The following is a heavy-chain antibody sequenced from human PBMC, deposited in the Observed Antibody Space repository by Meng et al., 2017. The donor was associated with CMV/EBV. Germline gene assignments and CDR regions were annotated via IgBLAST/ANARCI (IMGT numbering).Heavy chain of an antibody. V-gene: IGHV1-69*02. J-gene: IGHJ3*02. D-gene: IGHD6-13*01. CDR1: GGTFSSYT. CDR2: IIPILGIA. CDR3: ARLLTIAAAGRNAFDI. Sequence: PSVKVSCKASGGTFSSYTISWVRQAPGQGLEWMGRIIPILGIANYAQKFQGRVTITADKSTSTAYMELSSLRSEDTAVYYCARLLTIAAAGRNAFDIWGQGTMVTVSS.